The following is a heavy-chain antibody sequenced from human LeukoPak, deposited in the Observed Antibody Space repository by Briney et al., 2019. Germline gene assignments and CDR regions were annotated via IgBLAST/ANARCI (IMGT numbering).Heavy chain of an antibody. D-gene: IGHD3-22*01. J-gene: IGHJ6*03. CDR1: GYTLTELS. Sequence: ASVKVSCKVSGYTLTELSMHWVRQAPGKGLEWMGGFDPEDGETIYAQKFQGRVTITADKSTSTAYMELSSLRSEDTAVYYCTYYYDSSGYYYYYYMDVWGKGTTVTVSS. CDR3: TYYYDSSGYYYYYYMDV. V-gene: IGHV1-24*01. CDR2: FDPEDGET.